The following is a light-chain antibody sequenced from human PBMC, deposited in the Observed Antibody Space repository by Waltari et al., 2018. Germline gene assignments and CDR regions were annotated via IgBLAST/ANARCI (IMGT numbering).Light chain of an antibody. V-gene: IGKV1-12*01. Sequence: DIQMTQSPSSVSASVGARVTITCRASQGVDKWVAWYQQKPGKAPKLLIYATSTLESGVPARFSGSGAGTDFTLSISSLQPDDFATYHCQQAASFPRTFGQGTKVVVK. CDR2: ATS. CDR3: QQAASFPRT. J-gene: IGKJ1*01. CDR1: QGVDKW.